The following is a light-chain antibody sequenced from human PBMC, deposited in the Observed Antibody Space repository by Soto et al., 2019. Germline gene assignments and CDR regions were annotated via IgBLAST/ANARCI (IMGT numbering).Light chain of an antibody. Sequence: DIQMTQSPSSLSASVGDRITVTCRANQSITKSLNWYQKKPGAAPRLLIRAASGLHSGVPSRFSGSGSGTDFTLTISSLEPDDLATYYCQQSYITPITFGQGTRLEIK. CDR1: QSITKS. CDR3: QQSYITPIT. V-gene: IGKV1-39*01. CDR2: AAS. J-gene: IGKJ5*01.